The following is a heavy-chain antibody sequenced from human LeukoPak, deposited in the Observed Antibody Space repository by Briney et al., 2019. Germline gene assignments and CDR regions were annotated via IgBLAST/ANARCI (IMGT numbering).Heavy chain of an antibody. J-gene: IGHJ5*02. D-gene: IGHD2-2*01. CDR2: IYHSGST. V-gene: IGHV4-38-2*01. CDR1: GYSISSGYY. Sequence: SEXLSLTCAGSGYSISSGYYWGWIRPPTGKGLEWIGSIYHSGSTYYHPSLKSRVTISVDTSKNHFSLKLSSVTAADTAVYYCARWGGSRWGNWFDPWGQGTLVTVSS. CDR3: ARWGGSRWGNWFDP.